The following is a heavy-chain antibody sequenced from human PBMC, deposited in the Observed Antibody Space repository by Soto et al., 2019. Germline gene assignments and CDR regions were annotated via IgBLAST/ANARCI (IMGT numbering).Heavy chain of an antibody. V-gene: IGHV1-2*06. CDR3: ARDGNFALRGYSFGFDF. D-gene: IGHD5-18*01. Sequence: ASVKVSCKASGYRFTTHYIHWVRQAPGQGLEWMGRMNVGTGGTTYAHKFQGRVTMTRDTSIRTAYLEVSSVKSDDTAMYYCARDGNFALRGYSFGFDFWGQGTLVTVSS. CDR2: MNVGTGGT. CDR1: GYRFTTHY. J-gene: IGHJ4*02.